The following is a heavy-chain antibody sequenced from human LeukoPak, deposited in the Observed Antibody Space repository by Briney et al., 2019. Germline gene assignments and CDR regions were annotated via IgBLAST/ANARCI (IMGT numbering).Heavy chain of an antibody. D-gene: IGHD3-10*01. CDR1: GFTFSSYA. CDR3: ASDRASYYYGSGSYYSPY. V-gene: IGHV3-23*01. CDR2: ISGSGGST. Sequence: PGGSLRLSCAASGFTFSSYAMSWVRQAPGKGLEWVSAISGSGGSTYYADSVKGRFTISRDNSKNTLYLQMNSLRTENPAVYYCASDRASYYYGSGSYYSPYWGQGTLVTVSS. J-gene: IGHJ4*02.